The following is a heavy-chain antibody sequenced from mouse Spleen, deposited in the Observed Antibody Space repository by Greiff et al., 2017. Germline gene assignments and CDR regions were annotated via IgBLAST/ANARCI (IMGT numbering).Heavy chain of an antibody. D-gene: IGHD1-1*01. CDR2: ISSGSSTI. Sequence: EVQGVESGGGLVKPGGSLKLSCAASGFTFSDYGMHWVRQAPEKGLEWVAYISSGSSTIYYADTVKGRFTISRDNAKNTLFLQMTSLRSEDTAMYYCARGYYYGSSYVGYWGQGTTLTVSS. V-gene: IGHV5-17*01. CDR1: GFTFSDYG. J-gene: IGHJ2*01. CDR3: ARGYYYGSSYVGY.